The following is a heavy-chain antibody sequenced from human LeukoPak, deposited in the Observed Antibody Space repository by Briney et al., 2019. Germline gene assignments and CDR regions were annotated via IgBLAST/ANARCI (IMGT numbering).Heavy chain of an antibody. D-gene: IGHD3-10*01. Sequence: KPSETLSLTCSVSGGSISPYFWSWIRQPPGKGLEWIGYIAYSGGTNYNPSLKSRVTTSVDTSKNQFSLRLNSVTTADTAVYYCARDDYRGVTNFDPWGQGTLVTVSS. CDR1: GGSISPYF. V-gene: IGHV4-59*01. J-gene: IGHJ5*02. CDR2: IAYSGGT. CDR3: ARDDYRGVTNFDP.